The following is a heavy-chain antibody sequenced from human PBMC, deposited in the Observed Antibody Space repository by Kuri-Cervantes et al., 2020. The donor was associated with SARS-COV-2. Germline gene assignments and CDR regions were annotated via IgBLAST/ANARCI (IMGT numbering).Heavy chain of an antibody. D-gene: IGHD6-6*01. CDR3: ATDFGYSSSSHADY. V-gene: IGHV3-11*01. CDR2: ISSSGSTI. J-gene: IGHJ4*02. Sequence: GGSLRLSCAASGFTFSDYYMSWIRQAPGKGLEWVSYISSSGSTIYYADSVKGRFTISRDNAKNSLYLQMNSLRAEDTAVYYCATDFGYSSSSHADYWGQGTLVTVSS. CDR1: GFTFSDYY.